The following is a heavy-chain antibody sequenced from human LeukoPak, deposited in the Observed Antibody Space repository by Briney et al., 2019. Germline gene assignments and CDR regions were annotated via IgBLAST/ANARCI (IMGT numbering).Heavy chain of an antibody. CDR2: IYTSGST. CDR3: ARSNYYYDSSGPFDY. V-gene: IGHV4-4*07. D-gene: IGHD3-22*01. J-gene: IGHJ4*02. Sequence: PSETLSLTCTVSGGSIRSYYWSWIRQPAGKGRDGIGRIYTSGSTNYNPSLKSRVTMSVDTSKNQFSLKLSSVTAADTAVYYCARSNYYYDSSGPFDYWGQGTLVIVSA. CDR1: GGSIRSYY.